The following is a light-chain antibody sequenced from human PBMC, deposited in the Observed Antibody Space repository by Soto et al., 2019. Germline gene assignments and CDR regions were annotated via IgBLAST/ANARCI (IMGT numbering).Light chain of an antibody. J-gene: IGKJ2*01. V-gene: IGKV2-30*01. Sequence: DVVMTQSPLSLPVTLGQPASISCRSSQSLVYSDGNTYLNWFQQRPGQSPRRLIYKVSNRYSGVPDRLSGSGSATDFTLKISRVEAEDVGVYYCMQGTHWPSYTFGQGTKLEIK. CDR3: MQGTHWPSYT. CDR2: KVS. CDR1: QSLVYSDGNTY.